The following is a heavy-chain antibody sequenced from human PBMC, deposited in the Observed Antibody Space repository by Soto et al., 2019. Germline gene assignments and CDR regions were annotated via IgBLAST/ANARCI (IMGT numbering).Heavy chain of an antibody. CDR1: GGSFSGYY. J-gene: IGHJ5*02. Sequence: SETLFLTCAVYGGSFSGYYWSWIRQPPGKGLEWIGEINHSGSTNYNPSLKSRVTISVDTSKNQFSLKLSSVTAADTAVYYCARGFIVVVPAAGAHNWFDPWGQGTLVTVSS. CDR2: INHSGST. D-gene: IGHD2-2*01. CDR3: ARGFIVVVPAAGAHNWFDP. V-gene: IGHV4-34*01.